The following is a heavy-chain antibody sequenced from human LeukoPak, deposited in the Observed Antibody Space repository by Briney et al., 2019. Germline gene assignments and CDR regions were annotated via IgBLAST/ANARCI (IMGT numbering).Heavy chain of an antibody. CDR3: GRNLGSGSDH. CDR1: GASVSSDY. CDR2: THYRGDI. J-gene: IGHJ4*02. Sequence: SSETLSLTCSVPGASVSSDYWNWIRQSPGRGLEWIGYTHYRGDINYNPSLKSRLTMSVDASSNQVSLKLSSVTAADAAVYYCGRNLGSGSDHWGQGTLVTVSS. D-gene: IGHD3-10*01. V-gene: IGHV4-59*02.